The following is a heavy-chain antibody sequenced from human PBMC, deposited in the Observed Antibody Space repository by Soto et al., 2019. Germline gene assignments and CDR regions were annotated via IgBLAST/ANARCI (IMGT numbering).Heavy chain of an antibody. Sequence: GGSLRLSCAASGFTFSSYGMHWVRQAPGKGLEWVAVISYDGSNKYYADSVKGRFTISRDNSKNTLYLQMNSLRAEDTAVYYCAKDERYVGSSSWPNQYYYYYGMDVWGQGTTVTVSS. J-gene: IGHJ6*02. D-gene: IGHD6-13*01. V-gene: IGHV3-30*18. CDR1: GFTFSSYG. CDR3: AKDERYVGSSSWPNQYYYYYGMDV. CDR2: ISYDGSNK.